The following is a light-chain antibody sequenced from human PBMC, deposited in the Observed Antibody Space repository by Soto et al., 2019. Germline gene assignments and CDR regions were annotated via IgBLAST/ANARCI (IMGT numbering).Light chain of an antibody. V-gene: IGKV1-27*01. CDR3: QNYNGAPWT. CDR2: SAS. Sequence: DIPMTQSPSSLSASVGDRVTITCRASQGISNYLVWYQQKPGKVPKLLISSASTLQSGVTSRFSGSGSGTDFTVTIRSLQHEDVATYYCQNYNGAPWTFGQGTKVEIK. CDR1: QGISNY. J-gene: IGKJ1*01.